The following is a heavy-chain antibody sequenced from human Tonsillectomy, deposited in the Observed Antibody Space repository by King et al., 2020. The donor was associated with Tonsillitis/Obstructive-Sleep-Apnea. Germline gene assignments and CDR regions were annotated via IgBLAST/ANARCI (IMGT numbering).Heavy chain of an antibody. CDR1: GYTFTNYY. J-gene: IGHJ4*02. CDR2: INPRGGST. V-gene: IGHV1-46*01. CDR3: ARDRGVTTFFDF. Sequence: QLVQSGAEVKKPGASVKVSCKASGYTFTNYYMHWVRQAPGQGLEWMGIINPRGGSTSYAQKFQGRVTMTRDTSTSTVYMELSSLRSEDTAVYYCARDRGVTTFFDFWGQGTLVTVSS. D-gene: IGHD2-21*02.